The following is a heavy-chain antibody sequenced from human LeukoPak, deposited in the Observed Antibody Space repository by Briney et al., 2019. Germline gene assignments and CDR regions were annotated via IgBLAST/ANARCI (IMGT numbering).Heavy chain of an antibody. V-gene: IGHV4-38-2*02. J-gene: IGHJ5*02. CDR3: ARDQQYYYDSSGYYRTDWFDP. D-gene: IGHD3-22*01. Sequence: SETLSLTCTVSGDSISSGDYYWSWIRQPAGKGLEWIGSIYHSGSTYYNPSLKSRVTISVDTSKNQFSLKLSSVTAADTAVYYCARDQQYYYDSSGYYRTDWFDPWGQGTLVTVSS. CDR2: IYHSGST. CDR1: GDSISSGDYY.